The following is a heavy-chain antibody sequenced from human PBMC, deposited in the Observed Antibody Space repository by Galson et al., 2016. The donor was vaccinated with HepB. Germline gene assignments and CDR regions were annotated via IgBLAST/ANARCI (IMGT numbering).Heavy chain of an antibody. CDR2: IDNSADTT. Sequence: SLRLSCAVSGFPFSRFAMTWVRQAPWRGLEWVASIDNSADTTHYVDSVKGRFTISRDNSRNTLYLQMRSLGAEDTAIYYCAKDLVATGISGTLDYWGQGTLVTVSS. V-gene: IGHV3-23*01. J-gene: IGHJ4*02. CDR3: AKDLVATGISGTLDY. D-gene: IGHD5-12*01. CDR1: GFPFSRFA.